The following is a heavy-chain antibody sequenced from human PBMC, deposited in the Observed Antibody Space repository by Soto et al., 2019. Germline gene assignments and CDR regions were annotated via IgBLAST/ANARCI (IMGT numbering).Heavy chain of an antibody. D-gene: IGHD3-10*01. J-gene: IGHJ4*02. CDR1: GGSISSGGYY. V-gene: IGHV4-31*03. CDR2: IYYSGST. CDR3: ARARKAITMVRGVIIHFDY. Sequence: SETLSLTCTVSGGSISSGGYYWSWIRQHPGKGLEWIGYIYYSGSTYYNPSLKSRVTISVDTSKNQFSLKLSSVTAADTAVYYCARARKAITMVRGVIIHFDYWGQGTLVTVSS.